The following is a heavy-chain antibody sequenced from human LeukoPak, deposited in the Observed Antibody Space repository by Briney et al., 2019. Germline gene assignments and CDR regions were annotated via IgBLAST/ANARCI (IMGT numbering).Heavy chain of an antibody. D-gene: IGHD5-12*01. CDR1: GGSISSGDYY. J-gene: IGHJ3*02. Sequence: SQTLSLTCTVSGGSISSGDYYWSWIRQPSGKGLEWIGYIYYSGSTYYNPSLKSRVSISVDTSKNQFSLKLSSVTAADTAVYYCARDLVAGDAFDIWGQGTMATVSS. CDR3: ARDLVAGDAFDI. CDR2: IYYSGST. V-gene: IGHV4-30-4*08.